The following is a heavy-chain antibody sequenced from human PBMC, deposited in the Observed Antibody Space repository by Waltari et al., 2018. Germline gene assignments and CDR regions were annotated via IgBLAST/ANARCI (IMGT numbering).Heavy chain of an antibody. D-gene: IGHD2-2*01. CDR2: IYWDDDK. J-gene: IGHJ5*02. Sequence: QITLKESGPTLVKPTQTLTLTCTFSGFSLSTSGVGVGWIRQPPGKALEWLALIYWDDDKRYSPSLKSRLTITKDTSKNQVVLTMTNMDPVDTATYYCAHNGPNPLYCSSTSCPFDPWGQGTLVTVSS. V-gene: IGHV2-5*02. CDR3: AHNGPNPLYCSSTSCPFDP. CDR1: GFSLSTSGVG.